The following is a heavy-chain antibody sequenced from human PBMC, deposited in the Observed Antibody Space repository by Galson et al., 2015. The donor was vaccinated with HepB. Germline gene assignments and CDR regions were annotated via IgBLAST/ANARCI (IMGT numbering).Heavy chain of an antibody. CDR1: GYSFRNYW. V-gene: IGHV5-51*01. J-gene: IGHJ6*02. Sequence: QSGAEVKKPGESLKISCKASGYSFRNYWIGWVRQMPGKGLQCMGIIYPGDSETRYSPSFQGQVTISADKSINTAYLQWRSLKASDTAMYYCARLGHEGSHYYGMDVWGQGTTATVSS. CDR2: IYPGDSET. CDR3: ARLGHEGSHYYGMDV. D-gene: IGHD3-16*01.